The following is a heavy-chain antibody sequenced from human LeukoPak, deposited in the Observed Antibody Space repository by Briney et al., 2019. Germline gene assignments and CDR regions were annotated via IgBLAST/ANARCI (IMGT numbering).Heavy chain of an antibody. J-gene: IGHJ5*02. CDR2: INPNSGGT. Sequence: ASVTVSCTASGYTFTGYYMQWVRQAPGQGLEWMGWINPNSGGTNYAQKFQGWVTMTRGTSISTAYMELSRLRSDDTAVYYCARMEAGRSHWFDPWGQGTLVTVSS. D-gene: IGHD1-1*01. V-gene: IGHV1-2*04. CDR1: GYTFTGYY. CDR3: ARMEAGRSHWFDP.